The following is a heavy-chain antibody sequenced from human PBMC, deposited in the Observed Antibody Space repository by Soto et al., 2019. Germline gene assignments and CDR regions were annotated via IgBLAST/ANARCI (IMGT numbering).Heavy chain of an antibody. CDR2: INPNSGGT. J-gene: IGHJ3*02. V-gene: IGHV1-2*04. Sequence: ASVKVSCKASGYTFTGYYMHWVRQAPGQGLEWMGWINPNSGGTNYAQKFQGWVTMTRDTSISTAYMELSRLRSDDMAVYYCARAGARYCSGGSCSDDAFDIWGQGTMVTVSS. CDR3: ARAGARYCSGGSCSDDAFDI. CDR1: GYTFTGYY. D-gene: IGHD2-15*01.